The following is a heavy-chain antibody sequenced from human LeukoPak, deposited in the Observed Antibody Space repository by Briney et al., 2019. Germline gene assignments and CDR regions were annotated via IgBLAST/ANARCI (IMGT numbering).Heavy chain of an antibody. D-gene: IGHD2-21*01. V-gene: IGHV3-7*01. CDR2: INPDGSQG. CDR1: GFTFSNSY. Sequence: GGSLRLSCEASGFTFSNSYMSWVRQAPGKGLEWVAIINPDGSQGSYVDSVKGRFAISRDNALNSLFLQMNSLSAVDTAVYYCARDPAYGALDIWGQGTTVTVSS. CDR3: ARDPAYGALDI. J-gene: IGHJ3*02.